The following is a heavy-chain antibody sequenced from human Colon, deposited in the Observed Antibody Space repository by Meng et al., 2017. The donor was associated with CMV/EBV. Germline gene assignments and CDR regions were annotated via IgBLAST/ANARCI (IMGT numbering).Heavy chain of an antibody. CDR2: IYYTGST. D-gene: IGHD3-16*01. CDR1: GGSISSYY. V-gene: IGHV4-59*01. CDR3: ARVGGRYNTLGGMDV. J-gene: IGHJ6*02. Sequence: SETLSLTCTVSGGSISSYYWSWIRQSPGWGLEWIGHIYYTGSTNYNPSLKSRVTISVDTSKNQFSLKLSSVITADTAMYYCARVGGRYNTLGGMDVWGQGTTVTVSS.